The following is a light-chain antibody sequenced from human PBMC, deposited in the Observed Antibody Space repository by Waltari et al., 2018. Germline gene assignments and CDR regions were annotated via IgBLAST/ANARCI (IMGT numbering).Light chain of an antibody. Sequence: DVQMTQSPSTLSESVGDRVTITCRASNNVNGWLASYQQQPGKAPKHLIYKTSNFQRAVPSRFSGSGSGTEFTLTIGNLQPDDFATYYCQQYDSYSLTFGQGIKVDVK. J-gene: IGKJ1*01. CDR3: QQYDSYSLT. CDR2: KTS. V-gene: IGKV1-5*03. CDR1: NNVNGW.